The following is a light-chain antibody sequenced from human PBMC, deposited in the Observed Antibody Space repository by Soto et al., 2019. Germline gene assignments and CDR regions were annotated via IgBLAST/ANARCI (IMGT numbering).Light chain of an antibody. CDR2: DVS. V-gene: IGLV2-14*01. CDR3: SSYTSIDTRV. J-gene: IGLJ1*01. CDR1: SSDVGGYNY. Sequence: QSVPTQPASVSGSPGQSITISCTGTSSDVGGYNYVSWYQQHPGKAPKLMLYDVSIRPSGVSNRFSGSKSGNTASLTISGLQPEDEADYYCSSYTSIDTRVFGTGTKVTVL.